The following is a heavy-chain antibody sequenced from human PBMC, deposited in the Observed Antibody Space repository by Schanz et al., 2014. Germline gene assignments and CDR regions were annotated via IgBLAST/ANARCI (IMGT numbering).Heavy chain of an antibody. CDR3: ARAPPPYSSSPYYWYYGMDV. CDR2: ISNSGYTI. V-gene: IGHV3-11*01. D-gene: IGHD6-6*01. Sequence: QVQLVESGGGLVKPGGSLRLSCAASGFTFSDYYMNWIRQAPGKGLEWVSYISNSGYTIYYADSVKGRFTISRDNAKNPLYLQMNSLRAEDTPVYYCARAPPPYSSSPYYWYYGMDVWGQGTTVTVSS. CDR1: GFTFSDYY. J-gene: IGHJ6*02.